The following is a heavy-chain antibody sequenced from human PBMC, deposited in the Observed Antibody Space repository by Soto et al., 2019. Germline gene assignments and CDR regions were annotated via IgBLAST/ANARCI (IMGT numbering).Heavy chain of an antibody. D-gene: IGHD2-2*01. Sequence: GGSLRLSCAASGFTFRNCAMSWVRQAPGKGLEWVSTISNSGTTYYADSVKGRFTISRDTSKNTLYLQMNSLRADDTAVYYCAKDREGYCSGTSCPYYFDYWGQGALVTVSS. V-gene: IGHV3-23*01. CDR2: ISNSGTT. CDR1: GFTFRNCA. CDR3: AKDREGYCSGTSCPYYFDY. J-gene: IGHJ4*02.